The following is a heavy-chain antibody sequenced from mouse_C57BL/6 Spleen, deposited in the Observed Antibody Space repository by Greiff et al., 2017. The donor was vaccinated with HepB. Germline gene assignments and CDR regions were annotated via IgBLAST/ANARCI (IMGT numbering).Heavy chain of an antibody. CDR1: GYTFTSYW. D-gene: IGHD1-1*01. CDR3: SRYEIYYGSSYAMDY. V-gene: IGHV1-55*01. J-gene: IGHJ4*01. CDR2: IYPGSGST. Sequence: QVQLQQSGAELVKPGASVKMSCKASGYTFTSYWITWVKQRPGQGLEWIGDIYPGSGSTNYNEKFKSKATLTVDTSSSTAYMQLSSLTSEDSAVYFCSRYEIYYGSSYAMDYWGQGTSVTSSS.